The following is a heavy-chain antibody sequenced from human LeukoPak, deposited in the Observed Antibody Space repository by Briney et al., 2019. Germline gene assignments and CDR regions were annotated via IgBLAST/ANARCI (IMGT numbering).Heavy chain of an antibody. CDR2: INHSGST. V-gene: IGHV4-34*01. CDR3: ASLYSGSYPPHDY. D-gene: IGHD1-26*01. Sequence: SETLSLTCTVSGGSISSYYWSWIRQPPGKGLEWIGEINHSGSTNYNPSLKSRVTISVDTSKNQFSLKLSSVTAADTAVYYCASLYSGSYPPHDYWGQGTLVPVSS. J-gene: IGHJ4*02. CDR1: GGSISSYY.